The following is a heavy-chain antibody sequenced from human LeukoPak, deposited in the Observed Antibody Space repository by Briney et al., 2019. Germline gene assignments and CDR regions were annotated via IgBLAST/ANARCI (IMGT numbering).Heavy chain of an antibody. V-gene: IGHV4-34*01. CDR3: ARLVEVVIIPVDFDY. D-gene: IGHD3-3*01. CDR2: INHSGRT. Sequence: SETLSLTCAVYGGSFSGYYWSWLRQPPGKGLEWIGEINHSGRTNYNPSLKSRVTISVDTSKNQFSLKLSSVTAADTAVYYCARLVEVVIIPVDFDYWGQGTLVTVSS. CDR1: GGSFSGYY. J-gene: IGHJ4*02.